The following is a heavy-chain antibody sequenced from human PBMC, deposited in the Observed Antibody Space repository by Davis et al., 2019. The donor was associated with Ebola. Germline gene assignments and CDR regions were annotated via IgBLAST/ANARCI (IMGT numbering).Heavy chain of an antibody. D-gene: IGHD3-10*01. J-gene: IGHJ6*04. V-gene: IGHV1-18*01. Sequence: AASVKVSCKVSGYTLTELSMHWVRQAPGQGLEWMGWISAYNGNTNYAQKLQGRVTMTTDTSTSTAYMELRSLRSDDTAVYYCAREELLWFGELFIRYGMDVWGKGTTVTVSS. CDR3: AREELLWFGELFIRYGMDV. CDR1: GYTLTELS. CDR2: ISAYNGNT.